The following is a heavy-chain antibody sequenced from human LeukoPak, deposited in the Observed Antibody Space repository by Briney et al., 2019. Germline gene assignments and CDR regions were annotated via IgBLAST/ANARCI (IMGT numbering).Heavy chain of an antibody. Sequence: SETLSLTCTVSGYSISSGTYCWTWIRQPAGTGLEWIGRISTSGSTNYNPSLKSRVTISLDTSKNQFSLKLSSVTAADTAVYYCARSPAYYYGSGTSYGHYFDYWGQGTLVTV. CDR1: GYSISSGTYC. J-gene: IGHJ4*02. D-gene: IGHD3-10*01. V-gene: IGHV4-61*02. CDR2: ISTSGST. CDR3: ARSPAYYYGSGTSYGHYFDY.